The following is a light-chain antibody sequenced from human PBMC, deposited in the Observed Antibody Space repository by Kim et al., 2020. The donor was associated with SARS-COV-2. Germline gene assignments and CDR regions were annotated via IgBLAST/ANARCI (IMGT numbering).Light chain of an antibody. CDR3: LKHDSAPWT. J-gene: IGKJ1*01. CDR2: AAS. Sequence: ASVGDRVTITCRAGQAISNYLAWYQQKPGKGPKLLVYAASALHSGVPSRFSGSGSGTHFTLTISSLQPEDVATYYCLKHDSAPWTFGQGTKVDIK. CDR1: QAISNY. V-gene: IGKV1-27*01.